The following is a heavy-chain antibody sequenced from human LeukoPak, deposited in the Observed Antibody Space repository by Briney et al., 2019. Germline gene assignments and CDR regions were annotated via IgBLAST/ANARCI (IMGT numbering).Heavy chain of an antibody. CDR1: GFTVSGNY. D-gene: IGHD3-10*01. CDR3: ARDPGYGLGVDYGDY. J-gene: IGHJ4*02. Sequence: GGSLRLSCAASGFTVSGNYMSWVRQAPGKGLEWLSVIHRGGSTYYADSVKGRFTISRDSSKNTVFLQMDSLRAEDTAVYYCARDPGYGLGVDYGDYWGQGTLVTVSS. CDR2: IHRGGST. V-gene: IGHV3-66*01.